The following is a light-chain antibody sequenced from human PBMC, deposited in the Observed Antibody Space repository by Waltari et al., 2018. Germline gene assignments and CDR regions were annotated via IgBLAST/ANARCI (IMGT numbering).Light chain of an antibody. V-gene: IGKV4-1*01. CDR2: WAS. J-gene: IGKJ5*01. Sequence: DIVMTQSPDSLSVSLGDRATINCKSSQRVLYSSNNKNYLAWYQHKPGQPPKLLIYWASTRESGVPDRFSGSGSGTDFTLTISSLQAEDVAVYYCQQYYSTPRTFGQGTRLEIK. CDR3: QQYYSTPRT. CDR1: QRVLYSSNNKNY.